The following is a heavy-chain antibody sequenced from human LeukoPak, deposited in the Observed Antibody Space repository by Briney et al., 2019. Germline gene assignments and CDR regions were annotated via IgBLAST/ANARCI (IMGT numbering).Heavy chain of an antibody. Sequence: GGSLRLSCAASGFTFSSYWMRWVRQAPGKGLVWVSRINSDGSSTSYADSVKGRFTISRDNAKNTLYLQMNSLRAEDTAVYYCARDYTYDYSYYYYYYGMDVWGQGTTVTVSS. V-gene: IGHV3-74*01. D-gene: IGHD4-11*01. CDR3: ARDYTYDYSYYYYYYGMDV. J-gene: IGHJ6*02. CDR1: GFTFSSYW. CDR2: INSDGSST.